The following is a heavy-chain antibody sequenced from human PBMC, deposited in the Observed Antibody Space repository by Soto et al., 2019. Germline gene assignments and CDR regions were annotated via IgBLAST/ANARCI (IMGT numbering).Heavy chain of an antibody. V-gene: IGHV4-4*02. D-gene: IGHD3-9*01. CDR1: GGSISSSHW. J-gene: IGHJ3*01. CDR3: ARVVLTITRGAFDA. Sequence: QVQLQESGPGLVKPSGTLSLTCAVSGGSISSSHWWTWVRQSPGKGLEYIGEISHSGTSNSNPSRKSRVTRSVDKSKNHFSLTLTSVTAADTAVYYCARVVLTITRGAFDAWGQGTLVIVSS. CDR2: ISHSGTS.